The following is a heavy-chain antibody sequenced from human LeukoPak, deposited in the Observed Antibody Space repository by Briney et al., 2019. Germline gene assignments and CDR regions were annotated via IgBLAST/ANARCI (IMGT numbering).Heavy chain of an antibody. Sequence: GGSLRLSCTVSGFTVSSNSMSWVRQAPGKGLEWVSFIYSGTIHYSDSVKGRFTISRDNSKNTVFLQMNSLRAEDTAVYYCAKHPSGNPDFDYWGQGTLVTVSS. V-gene: IGHV3-53*01. CDR2: IYSGTI. CDR1: GFTVSSNS. J-gene: IGHJ4*02. CDR3: AKHPSGNPDFDY.